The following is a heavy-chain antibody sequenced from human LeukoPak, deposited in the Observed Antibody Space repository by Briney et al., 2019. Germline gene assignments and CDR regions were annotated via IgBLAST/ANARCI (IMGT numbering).Heavy chain of an antibody. V-gene: IGHV3-64*01. CDR3: ASSGYGDYSSPFDY. CDR1: GFAFSSSA. D-gene: IGHD4-17*01. Sequence: GGSLRLSCAAAGFAFSSSAMHWVRQAPGKGLEYVSAISSNGGSTYYANSVKGRFTISRDNSKNTLYLQMGSLRAEDMAVYYCASSGYGDYSSPFDYWGQGTLVTVSS. CDR2: ISSNGGST. J-gene: IGHJ4*02.